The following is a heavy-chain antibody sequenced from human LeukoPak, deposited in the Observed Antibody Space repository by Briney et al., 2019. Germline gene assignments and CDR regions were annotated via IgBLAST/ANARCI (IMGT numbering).Heavy chain of an antibody. CDR1: GGSISSYC. CDR2: IYYSGST. V-gene: IGHV4-59*01. J-gene: IGHJ6*02. D-gene: IGHD3-22*01. Sequence: SETLSLTCTVSGGSISSYCWSWIRQPPGKGLEWIGYIYYSGSTNYNPSLKSRVTISVDTSKNQFSLKLSSVTAADTAVYYCAREIAYYYDSSGTSGYGMDVWGQGTTVTVSS. CDR3: AREIAYYYDSSGTSGYGMDV.